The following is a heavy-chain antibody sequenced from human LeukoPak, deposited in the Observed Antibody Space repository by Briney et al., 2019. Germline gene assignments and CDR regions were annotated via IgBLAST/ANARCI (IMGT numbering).Heavy chain of an antibody. CDR2: IYYSGST. Sequence: SETLSLTCTVSGGSISSYYWSWIRQPPGKGLEWIGYIYYSGSTNYNPSLKSRVTISVDTSKNQFSLKLSSVTAADTAVYYCARTIETGAFDIWGQGTMVTVSS. J-gene: IGHJ3*02. D-gene: IGHD3-3*01. V-gene: IGHV4-59*08. CDR3: ARTIETGAFDI. CDR1: GGSISSYY.